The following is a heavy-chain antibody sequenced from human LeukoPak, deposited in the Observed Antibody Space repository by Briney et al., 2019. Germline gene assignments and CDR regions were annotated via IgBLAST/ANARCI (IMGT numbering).Heavy chain of an antibody. Sequence: SETLSLTCAVPADSFSSHYWTWIRQPPGKGLKWIGYISYIGSTNYNPSLKSRVTISIDTSKNQFSLKLSSVTAADTAVYYCARDLVTVTKGFDIWGQGTMVTVSS. V-gene: IGHV4-59*11. CDR3: ARDLVTVTKGFDI. CDR2: ISYIGST. J-gene: IGHJ3*02. CDR1: ADSFSSHY. D-gene: IGHD4-17*01.